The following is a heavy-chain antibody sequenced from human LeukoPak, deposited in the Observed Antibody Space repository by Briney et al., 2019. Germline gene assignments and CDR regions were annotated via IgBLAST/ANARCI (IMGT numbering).Heavy chain of an antibody. D-gene: IGHD3-22*01. V-gene: IGHV4-59*08. J-gene: IGHJ3*02. Sequence: PSETLSLTCTVSGGSISYYYWSWIRQPPGKGLQWIGYVYYSGSTNYNPSLKSQVTISVDTSKNQFSLKLSSVTAADTAVYYCARPRYYDSPGAFDIWGQGTMVTVSS. CDR3: ARPRYYDSPGAFDI. CDR2: VYYSGST. CDR1: GGSISYYY.